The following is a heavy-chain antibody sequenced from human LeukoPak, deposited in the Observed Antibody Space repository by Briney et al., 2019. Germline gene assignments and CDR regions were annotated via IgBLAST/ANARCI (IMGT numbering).Heavy chain of an antibody. V-gene: IGHV4-34*01. D-gene: IGHD6-19*01. CDR3: ASGHNSGWGYFDY. Sequence: NPSETLSLTCAVYGGSFSGYYWSWIRQPPGKGLEWIGEINHSGSTNYNPPLKSRVTMSVDTSKNQFSLKLSSVTAADTAVYYCASGHNSGWGYFDYWGQGSLVTVSS. CDR1: GGSFSGYY. J-gene: IGHJ4*02. CDR2: INHSGST.